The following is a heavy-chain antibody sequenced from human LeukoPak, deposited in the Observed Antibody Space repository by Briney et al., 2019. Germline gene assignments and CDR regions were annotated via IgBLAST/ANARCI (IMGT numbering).Heavy chain of an antibody. CDR1: GFTFSDYW. CDR2: IKQDGSEK. J-gene: IGHJ5*02. V-gene: IGHV3-7*04. Sequence: QPGGSLRLSCAASGFTFSDYWMAWVRQAPGKGLEWVANIKQDGSEKYYVDSVKGRFTISRDNAKNSLYLQMNSLRAEDTAVYYCARGGSRYIAADWFDPWGQGTLVTVSS. CDR3: ARGGSRYIAADWFDP. D-gene: IGHD6-13*01.